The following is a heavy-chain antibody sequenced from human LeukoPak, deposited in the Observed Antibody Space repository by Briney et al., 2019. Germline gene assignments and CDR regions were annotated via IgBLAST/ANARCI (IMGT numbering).Heavy chain of an antibody. CDR2: ISSSSSYI. J-gene: IGHJ4*02. CDR3: TREDHSNYNY. D-gene: IGHD4-11*01. V-gene: IGHV3-21*01. Sequence: GGSLRLSCAASGFTFSSYSMNWVRQAPWKGLEWVSSISSSSSYIYYADSVKGRFTISRDNAKNSLYLQMNSLRAEDTAVYYCTREDHSNYNYWGQGTLVTVSS. CDR1: GFTFSSYS.